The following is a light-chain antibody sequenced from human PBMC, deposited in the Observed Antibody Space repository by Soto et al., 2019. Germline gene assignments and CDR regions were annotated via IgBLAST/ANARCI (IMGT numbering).Light chain of an antibody. CDR3: QQYGSSPA. V-gene: IGKV3-20*01. CDR1: QSVNTN. Sequence: EIVMTQSPATLSVSPGERVTLSCRASQSVNTNLAWYQQKPGQAPRLLIYDASTRATGIPARFSGSGSGTDFTLTISRLEPEDFAVYYCQQYGSSPAFGQGTRLEIK. J-gene: IGKJ5*01. CDR2: DAS.